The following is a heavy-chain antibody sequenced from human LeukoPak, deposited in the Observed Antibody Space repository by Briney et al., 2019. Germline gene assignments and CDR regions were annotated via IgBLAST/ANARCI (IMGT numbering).Heavy chain of an antibody. J-gene: IGHJ4*02. CDR2: LSGSGRGT. CDR1: GFTFNNFA. CDR3: AKDRIVLMVYAILDY. V-gene: IGHV3-23*01. D-gene: IGHD2-8*01. Sequence: PGGSLRLSCVASGFTFNNFAMSWVRQAPGKGLEWVSTLSGSGRGTNYADSVKGRFTISRDNSKNTLYLQMNSLRAEDTAVYYCAKDRIVLMVYAILDYWGQGTLVTVSS.